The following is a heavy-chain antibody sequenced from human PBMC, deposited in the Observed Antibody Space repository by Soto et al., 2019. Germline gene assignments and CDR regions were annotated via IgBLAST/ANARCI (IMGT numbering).Heavy chain of an antibody. D-gene: IGHD6-19*01. J-gene: IGHJ5*02. Sequence: QVQLVQSGAEVKKPGASVKVSCKASGYTFTRYAMHWVRQAPGQRLEWMGWINAGNGNTKYSQKFQGRVTITRDTSASTAYMELSSLRFEDTAVYYCARVLNPGYSSGCYRQGFDPWGQGTLVTVSS. CDR2: INAGNGNT. CDR1: GYTFTRYA. V-gene: IGHV1-3*01. CDR3: ARVLNPGYSSGCYRQGFDP.